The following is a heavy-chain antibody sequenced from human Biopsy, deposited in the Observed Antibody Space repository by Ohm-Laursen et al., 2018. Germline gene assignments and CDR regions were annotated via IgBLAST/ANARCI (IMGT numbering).Heavy chain of an antibody. V-gene: IGHV2-70*11. D-gene: IGHD1-26*01. CDR1: GFSLSSTGMC. J-gene: IGHJ6*02. CDR3: ARTHVVGATRESYYYAMDI. CDR2: VDWDYNT. Sequence: TQTLTLTCTFSGFSLSSTGMCVSWVRQPPGKALEWLARVDWDYNTYFSTSLKTRLTITKDTSRDQVVLTLANVDPADTATYFCARTHVVGATRESYYYAMDIWGQGTTVTVSS.